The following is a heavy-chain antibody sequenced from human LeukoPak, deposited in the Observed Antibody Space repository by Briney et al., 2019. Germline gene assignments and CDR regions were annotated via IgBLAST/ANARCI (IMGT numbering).Heavy chain of an antibody. CDR3: AREDETKYYDSGGYYHYFDF. CDR2: IKSDGRST. D-gene: IGHD3-22*01. V-gene: IGHV3-74*01. J-gene: IGHJ4*02. Sequence: GGSQRLSCAASGFTFSSYWMHWVRQAPGKGLVWVSRIKSDGRSTSYADSVKGRFTISRDNAKNTLYLQMNSLRAEDTAVYYCAREDETKYYDSGGYYHYFDFWGQGTLVTVSS. CDR1: GFTFSSYW.